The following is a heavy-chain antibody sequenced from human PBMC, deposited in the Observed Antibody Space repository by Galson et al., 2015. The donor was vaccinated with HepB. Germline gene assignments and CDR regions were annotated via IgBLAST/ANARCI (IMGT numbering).Heavy chain of an antibody. V-gene: IGHV3-7*01. Sequence: SLRLSCAASGFTSSRYWMSWVRQAPGKGLEWVGNIKQDGSEQLYVDSVKGRFTISRDNAKNSLYLQMNSLRAEDTAVYYCARCFLTGYCILDYWGQGTLVTVSS. CDR3: ARCFLTGYCILDY. CDR2: IKQDGSEQ. D-gene: IGHD3-9*01. CDR1: GFTSSRYW. J-gene: IGHJ4*02.